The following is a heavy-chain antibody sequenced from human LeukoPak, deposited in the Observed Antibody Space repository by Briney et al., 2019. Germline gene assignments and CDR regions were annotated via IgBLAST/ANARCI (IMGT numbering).Heavy chain of an antibody. Sequence: ASVKVSCKASGYTFTAYYIHWVRQAPGQGLEWVGRINPNSGDTNYAQKFQGRVTMTRDTSISTAYMELSRLRSDDTAVYYCARVSSPLQYNWFDPWGQGTLVAVSS. D-gene: IGHD1-14*01. J-gene: IGHJ5*02. CDR3: ARVSSPLQYNWFDP. CDR2: INPNSGDT. CDR1: GYTFTAYY. V-gene: IGHV1-2*06.